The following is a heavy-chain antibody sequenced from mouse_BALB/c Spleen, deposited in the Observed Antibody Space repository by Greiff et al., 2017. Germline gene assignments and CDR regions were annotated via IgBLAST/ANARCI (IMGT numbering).Heavy chain of an antibody. CDR2: IWAGGST. V-gene: IGHV2-9*02. CDR1: GFSLTSYG. J-gene: IGHJ4*01. D-gene: IGHD1-1*01. CDR3: ARDVITPAMDY. Sequence: VKLVESGPGLVAPSQSLSITCTVSGFSLTSYGVHWVRQPPGKGLEWLGVIWAGGSTNYNSALMSRLSISKDNSKSQVFLKMNSLQTDDTAMYYCARDVITPAMDYWGQGTSVTVSS.